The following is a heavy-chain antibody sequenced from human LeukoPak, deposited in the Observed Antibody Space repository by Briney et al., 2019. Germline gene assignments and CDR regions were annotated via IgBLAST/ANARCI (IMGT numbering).Heavy chain of an antibody. J-gene: IGHJ4*02. CDR2: ISDSGGST. D-gene: IGHD3-22*01. Sequence: GGSLRLSCAASGFIFSSYAMNWVRQAPGKGLEWVSGISDSGGSTYYADSVKGRFNISRDNLKNTLYLEMNSLRAEDTAVYYCARDRALYDSRRGYYYTEDDYWGQGTLVTVSS. CDR3: ARDRALYDSRRGYYYTEDDY. V-gene: IGHV3-23*01. CDR1: GFIFSSYA.